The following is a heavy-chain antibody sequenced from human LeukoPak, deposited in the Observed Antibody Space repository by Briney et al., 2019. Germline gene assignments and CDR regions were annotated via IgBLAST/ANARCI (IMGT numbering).Heavy chain of an antibody. D-gene: IGHD3-9*01. J-gene: IGHJ6*03. CDR3: ARGSVLRYFDWPNYYMDV. CDR1: GFTFSSYE. Sequence: GGSLRLSCAASGFTFSSYEMNWVRQAPGKGLEWVSSISSSSSYIYYADSVKGRFTISRDNAKNSLYLQMNSLRAEDTAVYYCARGSVLRYFDWPNYYMDVWGKGTTVTVSS. CDR2: ISSSSSYI. V-gene: IGHV3-21*01.